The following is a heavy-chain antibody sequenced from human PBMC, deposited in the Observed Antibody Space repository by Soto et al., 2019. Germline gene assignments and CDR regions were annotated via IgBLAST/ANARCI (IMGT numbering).Heavy chain of an antibody. CDR3: ANSSGYYYVGAFDI. J-gene: IGHJ3*02. CDR2: ISAYNGNT. Sequence: GASVKVSCKASGYTFTSYGISWVRQAPGQGLEWMGWISAYNGNTNYAQKLQGRVTMTTDTSTSTAYMELRSLRSDDTAVYYCANSSGYYYVGAFDIWGQGTMVTVSS. CDR1: GYTFTSYG. D-gene: IGHD3-22*01. V-gene: IGHV1-18*01.